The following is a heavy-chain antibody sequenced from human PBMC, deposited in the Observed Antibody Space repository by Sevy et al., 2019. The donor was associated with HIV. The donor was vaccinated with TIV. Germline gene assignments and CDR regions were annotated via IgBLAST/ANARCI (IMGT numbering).Heavy chain of an antibody. Sequence: GGSLRLSCTDSGLTFSNYWMHWVRQAPGKGLEWVASIKKDGSQKDYVDSVKGRFIISRDNAKSSVYLQMNSLRDEDPGLDYWFGGENWGQGTLVTVSS. V-gene: IGHV3-7*03. CDR3: FGGEN. J-gene: IGHJ4*03. CDR2: IKKDGSQK. CDR1: GLTFSNYW. D-gene: IGHD3-10*01.